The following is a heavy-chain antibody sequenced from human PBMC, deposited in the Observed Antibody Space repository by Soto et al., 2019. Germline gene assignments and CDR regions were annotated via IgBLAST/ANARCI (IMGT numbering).Heavy chain of an antibody. CDR1: GYTFTGYY. J-gene: IGHJ6*02. Sequence: ASVKVSCKAFGYTFTGYYMHWVRQAPGQGLEWMGWINPNSGGTNYAQKFQGRVTMTRDTSISTAYMELSRLRSDDTAVYYCARIKTPGIAAAGSHGMDVWGQGTTVTVSS. CDR2: INPNSGGT. V-gene: IGHV1-2*02. D-gene: IGHD6-13*01. CDR3: ARIKTPGIAAAGSHGMDV.